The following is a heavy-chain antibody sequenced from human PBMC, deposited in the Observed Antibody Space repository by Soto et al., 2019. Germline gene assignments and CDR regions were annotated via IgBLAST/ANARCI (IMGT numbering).Heavy chain of an antibody. Sequence: QVQLVQSGAEVKKPGSSVKVSCKASGGTFSSYAISWVRQAPGQGLEWMGGIIPIFGTANYAQKFQGRVTITADESTSTAYMELSSLRSEDTAVYYCARDRMAFDYYDSSGYYSLDYWGQGTLVTVSS. V-gene: IGHV1-69*01. D-gene: IGHD3-22*01. CDR2: IIPIFGTA. CDR3: ARDRMAFDYYDSSGYYSLDY. J-gene: IGHJ4*02. CDR1: GGTFSSYA.